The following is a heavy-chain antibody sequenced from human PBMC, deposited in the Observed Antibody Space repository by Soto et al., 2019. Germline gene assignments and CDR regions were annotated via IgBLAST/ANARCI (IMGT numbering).Heavy chain of an antibody. CDR3: ARHPGLYSYGPYYFDY. Sequence: SETLSLTCTVSGGSISSSSYYWDWIRQPPGKGLEWIGSIYYSGSTYYNPSLKSRVTISVDTSKNQFSLKLSSVTAADTAVYYCARHPGLYSYGPYYFDYWGQGTLVTVSS. V-gene: IGHV4-39*01. CDR1: GGSISSSSYY. CDR2: IYYSGST. D-gene: IGHD5-18*01. J-gene: IGHJ4*02.